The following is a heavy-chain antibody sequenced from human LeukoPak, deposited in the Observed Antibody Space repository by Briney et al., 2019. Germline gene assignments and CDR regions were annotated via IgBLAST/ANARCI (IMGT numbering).Heavy chain of an antibody. CDR2: IIPIFGTA. D-gene: IGHD6-13*01. V-gene: IGHV1-69*13. Sequence: SVTVSFKASGGTFTSYAISWVRQAPGQGLEWMGGIIPIFGTANYAQKFQGRVTITADESTSTAYMELSSLRSEDTAVYYCARAPLLAAAGTRGFDYWGQGTLVTVSS. CDR3: ARAPLLAAAGTRGFDY. CDR1: GGTFTSYA. J-gene: IGHJ4*02.